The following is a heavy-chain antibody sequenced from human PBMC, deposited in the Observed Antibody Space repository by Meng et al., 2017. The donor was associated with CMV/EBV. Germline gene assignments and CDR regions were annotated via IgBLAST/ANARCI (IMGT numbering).Heavy chain of an antibody. J-gene: IGHJ4*02. Sequence: SETLSLTCTVSGGSVSSGSYYWSWIRQPPGQGLEWIGYIYYSGSTNYNPSLKSRVTISVDTSKNQFSLKMSSVTAADTAVYYCARGLRGSYPLDYWGQGTLVTVSS. CDR3: ARGLRGSYPLDY. CDR2: IYYSGST. CDR1: GGSVSSGSYY. V-gene: IGHV4-61*01. D-gene: IGHD1-26*01.